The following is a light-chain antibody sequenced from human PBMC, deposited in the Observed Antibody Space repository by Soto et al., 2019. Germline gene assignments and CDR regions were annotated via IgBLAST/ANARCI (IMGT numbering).Light chain of an antibody. CDR2: DAS. Sequence: EIVLTQSPATLSLSPGEGATLSCRASQSVSSLAWYQQKPGQAPRLLIYDASYRAVGIPARFSGGGSGPDFTLTISSLEPEDFAVYYCQQRSNWPPAITFGQGTRLDIK. CDR1: QSVSS. CDR3: QQRSNWPPAIT. J-gene: IGKJ5*01. V-gene: IGKV3-11*01.